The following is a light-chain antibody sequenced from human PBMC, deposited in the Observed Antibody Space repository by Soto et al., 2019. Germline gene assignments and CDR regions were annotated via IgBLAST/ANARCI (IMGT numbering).Light chain of an antibody. Sequence: QSALTQPASVSGSPGQSITISCTGTSSDLGSYNYVSWYQQHPGTAPKLVIYDVSNRPSGVAKRFSGSKSGNTSSLTISGLQAEDEADYYCISYTTRTGWVFGTGTKVTVL. J-gene: IGLJ6*01. CDR1: SSDLGSYNY. CDR3: ISYTTRTGWV. CDR2: DVS. V-gene: IGLV2-14*03.